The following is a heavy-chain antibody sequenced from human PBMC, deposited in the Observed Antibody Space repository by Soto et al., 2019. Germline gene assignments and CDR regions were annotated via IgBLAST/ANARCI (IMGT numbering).Heavy chain of an antibody. CDR2: IYNSGS. CDR1: GASISGHF. J-gene: IGHJ6*02. V-gene: IGHV4-59*08. Sequence: PSETLSLTCTVSGASISGHFWSWTRQPPGKGLEWIAYIYNSGSSYNPSLKSRVTISVDTSKNQLSLKLSSVIAADSAVYYCAINADVWGQGTTVTVS. CDR3: AINADV.